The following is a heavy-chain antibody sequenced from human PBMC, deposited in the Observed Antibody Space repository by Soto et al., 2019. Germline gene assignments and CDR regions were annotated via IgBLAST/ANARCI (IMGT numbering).Heavy chain of an antibody. CDR2: MNPHTGDT. Sequence: QVQLLQSGAEVKKPGASVKVSCKASGFTFTAYYVHWVRQAPGQGLEWMGWMNPHTGDTYYAQKFQGRVSMTRDTSISTTYKELRGLTSDDTSLYFCARDRPAAYWGQGTLVTVSS. CDR3: ARDRPAAY. V-gene: IGHV1-2*02. CDR1: GFTFTAYY. J-gene: IGHJ4*02.